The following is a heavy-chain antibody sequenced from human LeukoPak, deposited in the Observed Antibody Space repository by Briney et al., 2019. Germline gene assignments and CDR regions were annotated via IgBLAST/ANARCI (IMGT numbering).Heavy chain of an antibody. CDR2: ISGSGGST. J-gene: IGHJ4*02. V-gene: IGHV3-23*01. Sequence: GGSLRLSCAASGFTFRSYAMSWVRQAPGKGLEWVSGISGSGGSTYYVDSVKGRFTISRDNSKNTLYLQMNSLRAEDTAVYYCAIAGGYDKDYWGQGTLVTVSS. D-gene: IGHD6-13*01. CDR3: AIAGGYDKDY. CDR1: GFTFRSYA.